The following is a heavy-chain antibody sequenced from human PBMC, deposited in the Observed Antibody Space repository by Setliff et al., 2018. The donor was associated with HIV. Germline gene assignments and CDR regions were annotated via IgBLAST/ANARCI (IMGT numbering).Heavy chain of an antibody. CDR1: GESFSGYY. Sequence: PSETLSLTCAVYGESFSGYYWTWTRQPPGKGLEWIGEVNHSGNTNYNPSLKSRVTISVDTSKKQFSLKLDSVTAADTAVYYCARGGFYSSDYYLLDYWGQGTLVTV. CDR3: ARGGFYSSDYYLLDY. V-gene: IGHV4-34*01. J-gene: IGHJ4*02. CDR2: VNHSGNT. D-gene: IGHD6-19*01.